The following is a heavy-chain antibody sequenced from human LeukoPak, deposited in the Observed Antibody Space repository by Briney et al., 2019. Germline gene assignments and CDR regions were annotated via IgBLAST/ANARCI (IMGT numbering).Heavy chain of an antibody. D-gene: IGHD6-19*01. Sequence: SVKVSCKASGGTFSSYAISWMRQAPGQGLEWMGRIIPILGIANYAQKFQGRVTITADKSTSTAYMELSSLRSEDTAVYYCASGGGSAAIAVAGMNYFDYWGQGTLVTVSS. J-gene: IGHJ4*02. CDR1: GGTFSSYA. CDR2: IIPILGIA. CDR3: ASGGGSAAIAVAGMNYFDY. V-gene: IGHV1-69*04.